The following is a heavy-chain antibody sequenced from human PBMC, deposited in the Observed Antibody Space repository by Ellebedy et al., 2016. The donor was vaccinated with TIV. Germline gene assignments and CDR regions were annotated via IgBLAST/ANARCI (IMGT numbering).Heavy chain of an antibody. V-gene: IGHV3-23*01. CDR3: VKEGSRSYADQ. D-gene: IGHD1-26*01. CDR1: GLTFSSYA. CDR2: ISGSGDKP. Sequence: GESLKISCAASGLTFSSYAMSWVRQAPGTGLEWVSAISGSGDKPYYVDSVRGRFTISRDNSKNMVYLQMNSLRAEDTAVYYCVKEGSRSYADQWGQGTLVTVSS. J-gene: IGHJ5*02.